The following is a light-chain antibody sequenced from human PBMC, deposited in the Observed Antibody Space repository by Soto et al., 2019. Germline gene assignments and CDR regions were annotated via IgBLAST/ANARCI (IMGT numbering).Light chain of an antibody. CDR2: EVS. Sequence: KAPKLMISEVSNRPSGVPNRFSGSKSGNTASLTISGLQTEDEADYYCSSYTSSSTRVFGTGTKVTV. J-gene: IGLJ1*01. V-gene: IGLV2-14*01. CDR3: SSYTSSSTRV.